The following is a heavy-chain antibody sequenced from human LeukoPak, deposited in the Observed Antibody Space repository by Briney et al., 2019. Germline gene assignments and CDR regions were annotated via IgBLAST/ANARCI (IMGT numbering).Heavy chain of an antibody. D-gene: IGHD6-19*01. CDR3: AKKQWRQRLGAFDI. CDR1: GFTFSSYS. CDR2: ISSSSSYI. Sequence: GGSLRLSCAASGFTFSSYSMNWVRQAPGKGLEWVSSISSSSSYIYYADSVKGRFTISRDNAKNSLYLQMNSLRAEDTAVYYCAKKQWRQRLGAFDIWGQGTMVTVSS. V-gene: IGHV3-21*01. J-gene: IGHJ3*02.